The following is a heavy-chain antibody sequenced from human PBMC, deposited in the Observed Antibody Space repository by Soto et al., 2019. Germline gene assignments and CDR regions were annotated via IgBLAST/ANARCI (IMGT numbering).Heavy chain of an antibody. CDR2: ISYNSGSV. D-gene: IGHD3-3*01. CDR1: GFTFDDYA. CDR3: SISKVGFWRGYYSDRAFDH. Sequence: EVQLVESGGGLVQPGTSLRLSCAGSGFTFDDYAMHWVRQAPGKGLEWVSGISYNSGSVGYADSVSGRFTISRDRAKKSLYLEMNSLKTEDTAFYYCSISKVGFWRGYYSDRAFDHWGQGTLVTVSS. V-gene: IGHV3-9*01. J-gene: IGHJ4*02.